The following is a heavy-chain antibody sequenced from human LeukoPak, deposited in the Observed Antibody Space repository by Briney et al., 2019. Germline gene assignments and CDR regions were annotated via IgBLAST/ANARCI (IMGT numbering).Heavy chain of an antibody. CDR2: VKHDGSEK. CDR3: ARVVPVYAGRYRGGMDV. Sequence: GGSLRLSCAASGFTFINYWMTWVRQGPGRGLEWAANVKHDGSEKNYVGSVKGRFTISRDNAKNSLYLQMNSLRAEDTGVYYCARVVPVYAGRYRGGMDVWGQGTTVTVSS. D-gene: IGHD5-12*01. V-gene: IGHV3-7*01. CDR1: GFTFINYW. J-gene: IGHJ6*02.